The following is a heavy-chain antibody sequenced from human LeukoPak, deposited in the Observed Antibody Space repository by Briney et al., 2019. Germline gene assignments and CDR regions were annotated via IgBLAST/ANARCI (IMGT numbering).Heavy chain of an antibody. D-gene: IGHD3-3*01. V-gene: IGHV3-30*02. J-gene: IGHJ5*01. Sequence: GGSLRLSCAASGFTFSSYGMHRVRQAPGKGLEWVAFTRPDGSNKHYGDSVQGRFTISRDNSRNTLYLQMNSLRVEDTAMYYCAKDWSTDWSNWFDSWGPGSLVTVSS. CDR1: GFTFSSYG. CDR2: TRPDGSNK. CDR3: AKDWSTDWSNWFDS.